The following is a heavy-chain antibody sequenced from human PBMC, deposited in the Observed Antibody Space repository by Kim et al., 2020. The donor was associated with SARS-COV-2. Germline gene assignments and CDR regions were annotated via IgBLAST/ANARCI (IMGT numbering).Heavy chain of an antibody. Sequence: SSSPSFQGHVTNSADKSISTAYLQWSSLKASDTAMYYCARLAPPREGLDYWGQGTLVTVSS. CDR3: ARLAPPREGLDY. V-gene: IGHV5-51*01. J-gene: IGHJ4*02.